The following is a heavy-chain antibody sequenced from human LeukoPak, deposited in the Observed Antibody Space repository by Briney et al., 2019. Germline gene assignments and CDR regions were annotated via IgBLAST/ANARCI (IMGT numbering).Heavy chain of an antibody. CDR1: GFTFSSYS. V-gene: IGHV3-21*04. D-gene: IGHD3/OR15-3a*01. J-gene: IGHJ4*02. CDR2: ISSSSSYI. CDR3: AEDIGQTSL. Sequence: GGSLRLSCAASGFTFSSYSMNWVRQAPGKGLEWVSSISSSSSYIYYADSVKGRFTISRDNSKNTLSLQMNSLRVEDTAVYYCAEDIGQTSLGGQGTLVTVSS.